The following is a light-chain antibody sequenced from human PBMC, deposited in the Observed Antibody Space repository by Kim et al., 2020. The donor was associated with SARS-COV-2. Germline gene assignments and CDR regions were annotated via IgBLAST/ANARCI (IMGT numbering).Light chain of an antibody. V-gene: IGKV1-33*01. CDR2: DAS. J-gene: IGKJ2*01. CDR1: QDISKS. Sequence: SASGGDTDTLTCQADQDISKSLNGFRLRPGTAPKLLILDASEVDEGVPSRLSAGGSETVFTFTINNLQPEDVATYYCQQFYLVPYTFGQGTNRELK. CDR3: QQFYLVPYT.